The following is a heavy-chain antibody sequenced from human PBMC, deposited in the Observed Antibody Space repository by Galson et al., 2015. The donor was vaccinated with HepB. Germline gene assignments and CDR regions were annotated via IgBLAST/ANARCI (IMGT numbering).Heavy chain of an antibody. CDR2: ISVRSSTI. Sequence: SLRLSCAASGFTFSSYGMHWVRQAPGKGLEWVSYISVRSSTIYYADSVKGRFTISRDSAKNSLFLQMNSLRAEDTAVYYCAREGSIITVKTLHYGLAVWGQGTTVTVSS. J-gene: IGHJ6*02. D-gene: IGHD4-11*01. CDR3: AREGSIITVKTLHYGLAV. V-gene: IGHV3-48*01. CDR1: GFTFSSYG.